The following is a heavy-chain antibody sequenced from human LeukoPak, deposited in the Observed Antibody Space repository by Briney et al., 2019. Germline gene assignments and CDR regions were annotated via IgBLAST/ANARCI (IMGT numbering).Heavy chain of an antibody. CDR3: ARGPTFAVTYYDLFEIDY. CDR1: GGSIKDYR. Sequence: PSETLSLTCSVSGGSIKDYRWSWIRRPPGKGLEYIGFVYYSASTNYNPSLKSRVTMSLDTSKNQFSLNLNSVTAADTAVYYCARGPTFAVTYYDLFEIDYWGQGTLVTVSS. D-gene: IGHD3-3*01. J-gene: IGHJ4*02. V-gene: IGHV4-59*01. CDR2: VYYSAST.